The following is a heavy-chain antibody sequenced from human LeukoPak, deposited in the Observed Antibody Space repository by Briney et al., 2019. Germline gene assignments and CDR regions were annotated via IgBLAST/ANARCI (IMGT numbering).Heavy chain of an antibody. D-gene: IGHD2-2*02. J-gene: IGHJ4*02. CDR2: INHSGST. CDR1: GGSFSGYY. Sequence: SETLSLTCAVYGGSFSGYYWSWIRQPPGKGLEWIGEINHSGSTNYNPSLKSRVTISVDTSKNQFSLKLSSVTAADTAVYYCARIPISYYFDYWGQGTLVTVSS. CDR3: ARIPISYYFDY. V-gene: IGHV4-34*01.